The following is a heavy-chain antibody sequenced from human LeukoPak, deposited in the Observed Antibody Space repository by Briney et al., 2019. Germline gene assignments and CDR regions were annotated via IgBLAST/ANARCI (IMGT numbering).Heavy chain of an antibody. CDR2: INPSGGST. CDR3: ARSFIVGATTFIFAFDI. CDR1: GYTFTSYY. Sequence: ASVNVSCKASGYTFTSYYMHWVRQAPGQGLEWMGIINPSGGSTSYAQKFQGRVTMTRDTSTSTVYMELSSLRSEDTAVYYCARSFIVGATTFIFAFDIWGQGTMVTVSS. D-gene: IGHD1-26*01. J-gene: IGHJ3*02. V-gene: IGHV1-46*01.